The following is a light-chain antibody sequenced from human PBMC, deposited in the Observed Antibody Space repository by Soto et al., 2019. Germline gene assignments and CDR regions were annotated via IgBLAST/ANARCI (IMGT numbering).Light chain of an antibody. CDR1: QDISDF. Sequence: DIQMTQSPSSLSASVGDSVTITCRASQDISDFLAWYQQRPGKIPNLLVYDASTLQSGVPTRFSGSGSGTHFPLTISSLQPEDVASYYCQEYHSLLYTFGQGTKVEIK. J-gene: IGKJ2*01. CDR3: QEYHSLLYT. CDR2: DAS. V-gene: IGKV1-27*01.